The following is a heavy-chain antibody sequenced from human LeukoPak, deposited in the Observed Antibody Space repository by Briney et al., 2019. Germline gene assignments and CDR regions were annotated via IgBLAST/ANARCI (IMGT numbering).Heavy chain of an antibody. CDR1: GYTFTDYY. Sequence: ASVKVSCKASGYTFTDYYVHWVRLVPGQGLEWMGRISPNSGATDYAEKFRGRVTMARDTSINTVYMEMSSLRSDDTAVYYCARDLWGWGSDYLDYWGQGTLVTVSS. CDR2: ISPNSGAT. J-gene: IGHJ4*02. V-gene: IGHV1-2*06. CDR3: ARDLWGWGSDYLDY. D-gene: IGHD4/OR15-4a*01.